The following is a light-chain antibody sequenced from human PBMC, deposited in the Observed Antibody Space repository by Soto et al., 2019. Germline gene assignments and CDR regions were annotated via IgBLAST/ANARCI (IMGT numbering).Light chain of an antibody. V-gene: IGKV1-5*03. CDR1: QTIFSW. CDR3: HQYNSFPYS. Sequence: IQMTQSPSTLSTSVGDRVSITCRASQTIFSWLAWYQQKPGKAPKLLIYKASSLESGVPSRYSGSGSGTEFTLTISRLQPEDFATYYCHQYNSFPYSFGQGTKLEIK. CDR2: KAS. J-gene: IGKJ2*03.